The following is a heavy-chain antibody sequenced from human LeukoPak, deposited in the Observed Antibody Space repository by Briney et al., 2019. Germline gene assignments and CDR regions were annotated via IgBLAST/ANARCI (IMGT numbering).Heavy chain of an antibody. J-gene: IGHJ5*02. CDR2: IYYSGST. Sequence: PSETLSLTCTVSGGSISSSSYYWGWIRQPPGKGLEWIGSIYYSGSTYYNPSLKSRVTISVDTSKNQFSLKLSSVTAADTAVYYCARHEGSSPNWFDPWGQGTLVTVSS. CDR3: ARHEGSSPNWFDP. CDR1: GGSISSSSYY. V-gene: IGHV4-39*01. D-gene: IGHD6-13*01.